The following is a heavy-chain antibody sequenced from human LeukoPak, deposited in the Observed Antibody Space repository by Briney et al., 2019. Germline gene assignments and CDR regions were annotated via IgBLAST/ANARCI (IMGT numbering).Heavy chain of an antibody. CDR3: ARWRYYYDSSGYYSPDYFDY. J-gene: IGHJ4*02. CDR2: ISSSGSTI. V-gene: IGHV3-11*01. Sequence: GGSLRLSCAASGFTFSDYYMSWIRQAPGKGLEWVSYISSSGSTIYYADSVKGRFTISRDNAKNSLYLQMNSLRAEDTAVYYCARWRYYYDSSGYYSPDYFDYWGQGTLVTVPS. D-gene: IGHD3-22*01. CDR1: GFTFSDYY.